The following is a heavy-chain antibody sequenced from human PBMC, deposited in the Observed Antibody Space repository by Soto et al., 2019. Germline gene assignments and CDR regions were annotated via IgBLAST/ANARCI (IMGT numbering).Heavy chain of an antibody. D-gene: IGHD6-19*01. CDR2: IGTAGDT. CDR3: ARVSEVYSSGWWYYFDY. Sequence: GGSLRLSCAASGFTFSSYDMHWVRQATGKGLEWVSAIGTAGDTYYPGTVKGRFTISRENAKNSLYLQLNSLRAEDTAVYYCARVSEVYSSGWWYYFDYWGQGTLVTVSS. J-gene: IGHJ4*02. CDR1: GFTFSSYD. V-gene: IGHV3-13*01.